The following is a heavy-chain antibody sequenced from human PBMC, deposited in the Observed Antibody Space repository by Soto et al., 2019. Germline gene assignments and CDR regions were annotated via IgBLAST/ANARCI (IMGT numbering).Heavy chain of an antibody. CDR1: GGSISSSSYY. D-gene: IGHD3-10*01. CDR3: ARHPPLGSGNLNRHTAYYYYYYMDV. J-gene: IGHJ6*03. Sequence: PSETLSLTCTVSGGSISSSSYYWGWIRQPPGKGLEWIGSIYYSGSTYYNPSLKSRVTISVDTSKNQFSLKLSSVTAADTAVYYCARHPPLGSGNLNRHTAYYYYYYMDVWGKGTTVTVSS. CDR2: IYYSGST. V-gene: IGHV4-39*01.